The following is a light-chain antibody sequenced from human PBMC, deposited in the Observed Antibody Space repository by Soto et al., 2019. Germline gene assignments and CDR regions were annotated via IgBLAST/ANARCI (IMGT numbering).Light chain of an antibody. CDR3: QQYYSNPELT. J-gene: IGKJ4*01. CDR1: QSVLFSINQKNY. V-gene: IGKV4-1*01. Sequence: DIVLTQSPDSVAVSLGERATINCKSSQSVLFSINQKNYLAWYHQKPGQPPKLLIYWASTRESGVPDRFSGSGSGTDFTLTISSLQAEDVAVYYCQQYYSNPELTFGGGTKVDIK. CDR2: WAS.